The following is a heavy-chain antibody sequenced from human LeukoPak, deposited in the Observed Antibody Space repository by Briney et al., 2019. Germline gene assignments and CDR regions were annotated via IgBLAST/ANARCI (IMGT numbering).Heavy chain of an antibody. D-gene: IGHD5-18*01. CDR1: GGSISSYY. J-gene: IGHJ4*02. V-gene: IGHV4-59*01. CDR3: ARGRYSYGSY. Sequence: SETLSLTCTVSGGSISSYYWSWIRQPPGKGLEWIGDIYYSGSTNYNPSLKSRVTISVDTSKNHFSLKLSSVTAADTAVYYCARGRYSYGSYWGQGTLVTVSS. CDR2: IYYSGST.